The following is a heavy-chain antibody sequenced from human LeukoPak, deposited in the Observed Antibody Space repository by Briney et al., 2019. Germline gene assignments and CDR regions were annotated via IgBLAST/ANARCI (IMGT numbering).Heavy chain of an antibody. CDR2: ISYDGSNK. CDR3: ARDPAYYYDSSGPDY. V-gene: IGHV3-30-3*01. J-gene: IGHJ4*02. Sequence: GGSLRLSCAASGFTFSSYAMHWVRQAPGEGLEWAAVISYDGSNKYYADSVKGRFTISRGNSKNTLYLQMNSLRAEDTAVYYCARDPAYYYDSSGPDYWGQGTLVTVSS. CDR1: GFTFSSYA. D-gene: IGHD3-22*01.